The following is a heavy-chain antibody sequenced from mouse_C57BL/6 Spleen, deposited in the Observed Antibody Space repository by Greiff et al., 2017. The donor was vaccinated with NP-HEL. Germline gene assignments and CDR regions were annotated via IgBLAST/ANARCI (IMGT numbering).Heavy chain of an antibody. CDR1: GYTFTSYG. CDR2: IYPRSGNT. J-gene: IGHJ2*01. Sequence: VMLVESGAELARPGASVKLSCKASGYTFTSYGISWVKQRTGQGLEWIGEIYPRSGNTYYNEKFKGKATLTADKSSSTAYMELRSLTSEDSAVYFCARNYYGSSYYFDYWGQGTTLTVSS. V-gene: IGHV1-81*01. CDR3: ARNYYGSSYYFDY. D-gene: IGHD1-1*01.